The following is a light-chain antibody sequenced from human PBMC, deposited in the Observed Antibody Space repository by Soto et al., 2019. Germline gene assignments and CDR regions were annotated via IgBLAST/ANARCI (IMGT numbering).Light chain of an antibody. J-gene: IGKJ5*01. CDR2: SAS. Sequence: EIEMTQSPATLSVSAGERVTLSCRASESINNNLVWYQQKPGQAPRLLIYSASTRAPGIPARFSGSGSGADFALTISSLEPEEFAVYACQQYGRAPVTFGQGTRLEIK. CDR3: QQYGRAPVT. CDR1: ESINNN. V-gene: IGKV3-15*01.